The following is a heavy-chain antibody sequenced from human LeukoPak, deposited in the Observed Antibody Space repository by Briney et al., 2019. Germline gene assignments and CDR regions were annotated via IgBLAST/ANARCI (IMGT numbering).Heavy chain of an antibody. CDR1: GFTFSSYE. D-gene: IGHD3-10*01. CDR3: ARDYPLYGSGRPSYYFDY. V-gene: IGHV3-48*03. CDR2: ISSSGSTI. Sequence: TGGSLRLSCAASGFTFSSYEMNWVRQAPGKGLEWVSYISSSGSTIYYADSVKGRFTISRDNAKNSLYLQMNSLRAEDTAVYYCARDYPLYGSGRPSYYFDYWGQGTLVTVSS. J-gene: IGHJ4*02.